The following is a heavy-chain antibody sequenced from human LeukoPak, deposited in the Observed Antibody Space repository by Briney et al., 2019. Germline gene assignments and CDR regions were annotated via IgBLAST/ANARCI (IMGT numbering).Heavy chain of an antibody. Sequence: SETLSLPCAVSGGSFSGYWWCWIRQSPGTGLEWIGEISHSGETNYNPSFESRVSISLDTSKNQFSLHLSSVTAADTAVYYCARTDYSLPWGQGTPVTASS. CDR3: ARTDYSLP. J-gene: IGHJ5*02. CDR2: ISHSGET. D-gene: IGHD4-11*01. V-gene: IGHV4-34*01. CDR1: GGSFSGYW.